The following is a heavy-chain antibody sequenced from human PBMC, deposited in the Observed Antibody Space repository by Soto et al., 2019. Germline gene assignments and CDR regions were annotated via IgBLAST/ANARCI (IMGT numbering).Heavy chain of an antibody. J-gene: IGHJ3*02. CDR2: IFWDDDK. V-gene: IGHV2-5*02. CDR1: GFSLNTSGVS. Sequence: QITLKESGPALVNSTQTLTLTCTFFGFSLNTSGVSVGWIRQPPGQALEWLALIFWDDDKRYSPSLRNRLTITKDPSKNLVVLTMTNMDPVDTASYYCAARGVTSCAVEIWWLGSMVTVSS. CDR3: AARGVTSCAVEI. D-gene: IGHD3-16*02.